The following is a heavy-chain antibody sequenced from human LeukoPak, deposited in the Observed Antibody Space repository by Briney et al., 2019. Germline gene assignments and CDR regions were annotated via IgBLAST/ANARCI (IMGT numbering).Heavy chain of an antibody. CDR3: ARGGPYDTSGYYPDY. V-gene: IGHV4-30-4*01. Sequence: SETLSLTCTVSGGSISSGDYYWNWIRQPPGKGLEWIGYIYYSGATYYNPSLKSRVSISVDTSNNQFSLKLSSVTAADTAVYFCARGGPYDTSGYYPDYWGQGTLVTVSS. D-gene: IGHD3-22*01. CDR1: GGSISSGDYY. CDR2: IYYSGAT. J-gene: IGHJ4*02.